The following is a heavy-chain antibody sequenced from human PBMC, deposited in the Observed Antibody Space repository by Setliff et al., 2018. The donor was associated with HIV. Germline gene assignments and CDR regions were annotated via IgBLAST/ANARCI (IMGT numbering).Heavy chain of an antibody. CDR3: ARVGYHGSGRYSFDY. J-gene: IGHJ4*02. CDR1: GGPFSGYY. D-gene: IGHD3-10*01. CDR2: INHSGST. Sequence: ETLSLTCAVYGGPFSGYYWSWIRQPPGKGLEWIGEINHSGSTNYNPSLKRRVTISADTSKNQFSLNLSSVTAAETAVYYCARVGYHGSGRYSFDYWGQGTLVTVSS. V-gene: IGHV4-34*01.